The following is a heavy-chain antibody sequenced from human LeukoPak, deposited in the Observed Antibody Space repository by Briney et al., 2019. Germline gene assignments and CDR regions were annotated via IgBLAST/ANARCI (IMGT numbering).Heavy chain of an antibody. V-gene: IGHV3-7*01. J-gene: IGHJ1*01. D-gene: IGHD5-12*01. CDR2: IKQDGSEQ. CDR1: GITFSTSW. Sequence: GGSLRLSCAASGITFSTSWMSWVRQAPGKGLEWVAKIKQDGSEQYYLDSVKGRFTISRDNAKNSLYLEMNGLRADDTAVYFCVRGGYSFAYWGQGTLVTDSS. CDR3: VRGGYSFAY.